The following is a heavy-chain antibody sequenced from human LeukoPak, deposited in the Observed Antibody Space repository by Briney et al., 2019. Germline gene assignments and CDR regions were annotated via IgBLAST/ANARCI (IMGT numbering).Heavy chain of an antibody. CDR3: AREYSSSGDDY. V-gene: IGHV3-21*01. Sequence: KSGGSLRLSCAASGFTFSSYEMNWVRQAPGKGLEWVSSISSSSSYIYYADSVKGRFTISRDNAKNSLYLQMNSLRAEDTAVYYCAREYSSSGDDYWGQGTLVTVSS. CDR1: GFTFSSYE. J-gene: IGHJ4*02. CDR2: ISSSSSYI. D-gene: IGHD6-6*01.